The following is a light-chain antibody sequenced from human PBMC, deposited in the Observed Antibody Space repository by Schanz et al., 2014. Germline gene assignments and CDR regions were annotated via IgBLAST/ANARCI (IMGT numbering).Light chain of an antibody. CDR1: SSDVGSYNL. V-gene: IGLV2-14*02. CDR3: SSYTSSSTRV. CDR2: EVS. J-gene: IGLJ3*02. Sequence: QSVLTQPASVSGSPGQSITISCTGTSSDVGSYNLVSWYQQHPGKAPKLMIYEVSKRPSGVSTRFSGSKSGNTASLTISGLQAEDEADYYCSSYTSSSTRVFGGGTKLTVL.